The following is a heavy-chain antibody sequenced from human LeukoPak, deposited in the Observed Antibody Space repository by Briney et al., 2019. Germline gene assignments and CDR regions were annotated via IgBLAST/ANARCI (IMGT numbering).Heavy chain of an antibody. J-gene: IGHJ4*02. Sequence: GGSLRLSCAASGFTFSSYGMHWVRQAPGKGLEWVAVISYDGSNKYYAGSVKGRFTISRDNSKNTLYLQMNSLRAEDTAVYYCAKESEYSSGWSHFDYWGQGTLVTVSS. CDR2: ISYDGSNK. CDR1: GFTFSSYG. CDR3: AKESEYSSGWSHFDY. D-gene: IGHD6-19*01. V-gene: IGHV3-30*18.